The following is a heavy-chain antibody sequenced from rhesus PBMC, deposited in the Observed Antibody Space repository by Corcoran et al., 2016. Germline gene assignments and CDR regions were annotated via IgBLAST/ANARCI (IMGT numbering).Heavy chain of an antibody. CDR2: ITSKAKSGTP. CDR1: GFTSIDYY. J-gene: IGHJ4*01. V-gene: IGHV3-116*02. Sequence: EVWLVESGGGLVQPGGSLRLSCAARGFTSIDYYMSWVRPDPGKGPGGLGCITSKAKSGTPEYAAAVKDRFTISREDSKPIASLQMNSLKTEGTAVYYCARGWGLDYWGQGVLVTVSS. CDR3: ARGWGLDY. D-gene: IGHD7-45*01.